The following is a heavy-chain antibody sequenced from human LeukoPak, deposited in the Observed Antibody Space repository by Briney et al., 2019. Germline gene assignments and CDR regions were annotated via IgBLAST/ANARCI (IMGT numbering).Heavy chain of an antibody. CDR3: ARDGGDGYNSDAFDI. CDR1: GGSISGYY. V-gene: IGHV4-59*01. Sequence: SSETLSLTCTVSGGSISGYYWSWIRQPPGKGLEWTGNIYYSGSTDYSPSLKSRDTISLDTSKNQFSLKLSSVTAADTAVYYCARDGGDGYNSDAFDIWGQGTMVTVSS. D-gene: IGHD5-24*01. J-gene: IGHJ3*02. CDR2: IYYSGST.